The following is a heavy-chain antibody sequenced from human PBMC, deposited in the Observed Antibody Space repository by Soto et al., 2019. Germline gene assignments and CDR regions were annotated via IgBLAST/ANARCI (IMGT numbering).Heavy chain of an antibody. V-gene: IGHV1-46*01. J-gene: IGHJ4*02. CDR3: ARRGVDY. CDR2: INPSNGRT. CDR1: GYAFSSNY. Sequence: QVQLVQSGAEVKKPGASVKVSCKASGYAFSSNYIHWVRQASGQGLEWMGVINPSNGRTTYAQNFQDRVTMTRDTSTSTVYLELRSLSSDDTAVYYCARRGVDYWGQGTPVTGSS.